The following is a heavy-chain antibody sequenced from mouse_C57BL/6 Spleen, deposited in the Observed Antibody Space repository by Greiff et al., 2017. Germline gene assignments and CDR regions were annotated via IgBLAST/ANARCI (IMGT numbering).Heavy chain of an antibody. CDR3: ARPDYYGSNYWYFDV. J-gene: IGHJ1*03. CDR1: GYTFTSYW. V-gene: IGHV1-69*01. CDR2: IDPSDSYT. D-gene: IGHD1-1*01. Sequence: QVQLQQPGAELVMPGASVKLSCKASGYTFTSYWMHWVKQRPGQGLEWIGEIDPSDSYTNYNQKFKGKSTLTVDKSSSTAYMQLSSLTSEDSAVYYCARPDYYGSNYWYFDVWGTVTTVTVSS.